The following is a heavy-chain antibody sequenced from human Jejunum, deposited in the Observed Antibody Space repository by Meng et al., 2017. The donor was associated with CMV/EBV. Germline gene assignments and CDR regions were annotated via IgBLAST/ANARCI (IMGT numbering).Heavy chain of an antibody. CDR2: IYPGDSET. CDR3: ARRARSLYYFDY. Sequence: CKGSGYSFSTYWLGWVRQMPGKGLEWMGIIYPGDSETRYSPSFQGQVTISADKSISTAYLQWSSLKSSDNGMYFCARRARSLYYFDYWGQGTLVTVSS. V-gene: IGHV5-51*01. CDR1: GYSFSTYW. J-gene: IGHJ4*02.